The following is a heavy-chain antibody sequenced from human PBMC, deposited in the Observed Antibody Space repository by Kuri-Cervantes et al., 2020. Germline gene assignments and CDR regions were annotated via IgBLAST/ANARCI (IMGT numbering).Heavy chain of an antibody. CDR1: GGSISSGGYY. V-gene: IGHV4-31*03. CDR2: IYYSGST. CDR3: AIGSGGVVIRLRPVFFDY. J-gene: IGHJ4*02. Sequence: SETLSLTCTVSGGSISSGGYYWSWIRQHPGKGLEWIGYIYYSGSTYYNLSLKSRVTISVDTYKNQFSLMLGSVTAADTAVYYCAIGSGGVVIRLRPVFFDYWGQGTLVTVSS. D-gene: IGHD3-3*01.